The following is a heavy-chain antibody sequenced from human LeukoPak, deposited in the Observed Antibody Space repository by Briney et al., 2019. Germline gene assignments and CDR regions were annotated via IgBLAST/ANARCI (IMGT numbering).Heavy chain of an antibody. J-gene: IGHJ6*03. Sequence: ASVKVSCKASGYTFTGYYMHWVRQAPGQGLEWMGWINPNSGGTNYAQKFQGRVTMTRDTSISTAYMELSRLRSDDTAVYYCARAVTGTHVTSSGYYYYYYMDVWGKGTTVTVSS. CDR2: INPNSGGT. D-gene: IGHD1-20*01. CDR1: GYTFTGYY. V-gene: IGHV1-2*02. CDR3: ARAVTGTHVTSSGYYYYYYMDV.